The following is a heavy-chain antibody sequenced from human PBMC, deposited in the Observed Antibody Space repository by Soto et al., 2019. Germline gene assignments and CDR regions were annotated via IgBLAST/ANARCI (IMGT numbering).Heavy chain of an antibody. CDR1: GFTFSSYG. CDR2: IWYDGSNK. J-gene: IGHJ6*02. Sequence: PVGSLRLSCAASGFTFSSYGMHGVRQAPGKGLEWVAVIWYDGSNKYYADSVKGRFTISRDNSKNTLYLQMNSLRAEDTAVYYCARGDPSSSWPYYYYGMDVWGQGTTVTVSS. CDR3: ARGDPSSSWPYYYYGMDV. D-gene: IGHD6-13*01. V-gene: IGHV3-33*01.